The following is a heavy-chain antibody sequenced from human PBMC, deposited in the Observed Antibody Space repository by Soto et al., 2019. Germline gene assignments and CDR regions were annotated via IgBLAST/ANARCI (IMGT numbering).Heavy chain of an antibody. CDR1: GFTFSSYA. J-gene: IGHJ4*02. CDR3: AKLPDTAMVKAPPDY. D-gene: IGHD5-18*01. Sequence: PGGSLRLSCAASGFTFSSYAMHWVRQAPGKGLEWVAVMSYDGSNKYYADSVKGRFTISRDNSKNTLYLQMNSLRAEDTAVYYCAKLPDTAMVKAPPDYWGQGTLVTSPQ. V-gene: IGHV3-30*18. CDR2: MSYDGSNK.